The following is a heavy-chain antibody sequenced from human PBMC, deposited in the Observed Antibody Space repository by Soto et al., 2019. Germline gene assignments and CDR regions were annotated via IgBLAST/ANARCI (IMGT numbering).Heavy chain of an antibody. CDR2: ISGSGGST. D-gene: IGHD1-26*01. CDR1: GFTFSSYA. CDR3: ARDLSEILVGSVCGY. J-gene: IGHJ4*02. V-gene: IGHV3-23*01. Sequence: GGSLRLSCAASGFTFSSYAMSWVRQAPGKGLEWVSAISGSGGSTYYADSVKGRFTISRDNSKNTLYLQMNSLRAEDTAVYYCARDLSEILVGSVCGYWGQGTLVTVSS.